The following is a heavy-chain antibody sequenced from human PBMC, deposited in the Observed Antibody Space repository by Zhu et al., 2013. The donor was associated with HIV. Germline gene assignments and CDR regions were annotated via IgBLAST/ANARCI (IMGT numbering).Heavy chain of an antibody. CDR1: GYTFTRFG. V-gene: IGHV1-18*01. D-gene: IGHD4-4*01. Sequence: QVVQSGGEVKEPGASVKVSCKTSGYTFTRFGVSWVRQAPGQGLEWMGWISPKNGDTNYAQNFQGKVTMTTDTSTSTAYMELMNLTSDDTAVYYCATSDEYSTSEGWGWFDPWGQGTLVIVSS. CDR2: ISPKNGDT. CDR3: ATSDEYSTSEGWGWFDP. J-gene: IGHJ5*02.